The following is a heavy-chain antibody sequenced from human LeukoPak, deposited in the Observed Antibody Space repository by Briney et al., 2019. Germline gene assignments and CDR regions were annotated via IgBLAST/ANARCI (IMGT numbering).Heavy chain of an antibody. CDR2: IYCSGST. J-gene: IGHJ4*02. CDR1: VGSIISYY. CDR3: AREKYSPGAVDY. D-gene: IGHD6-6*01. V-gene: IGHV4-59*08. Sequence: SESLSLTCTVSVGSIISYYWNWIRPPPGKGLEWIGYIYCSGSTNYNVSLKSRVTLSVDTSNNQFSLKVSSVTAADTAVYYCAREKYSPGAVDYWGQGSLVTVSS.